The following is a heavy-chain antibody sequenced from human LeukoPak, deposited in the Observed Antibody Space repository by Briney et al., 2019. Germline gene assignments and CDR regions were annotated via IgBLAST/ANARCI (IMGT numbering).Heavy chain of an antibody. J-gene: IGHJ4*02. CDR2: ISSSSSYI. D-gene: IGHD6-13*01. CDR3: ARRLSSIWYYDY. V-gene: IGHV3-21*04. Sequence: PGGSLRLSCAASGFTFSSYSINWVRQAPGKGLEWVSSISSSSSYIYYADSVKGRFTISRDNSKNTLYLQMNSLRAEDTAVYFCARRLSSIWYYDYWGQGTLVPVSS. CDR1: GFTFSSYS.